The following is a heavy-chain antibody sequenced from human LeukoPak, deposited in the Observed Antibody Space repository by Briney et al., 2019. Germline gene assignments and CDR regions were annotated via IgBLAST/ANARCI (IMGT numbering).Heavy chain of an antibody. V-gene: IGHV3-23*01. J-gene: IGHJ4*02. CDR1: GFTFDVHA. CDR2: IGGPAET. D-gene: IGHD3-16*01. CDR3: AKDWTSHNGVYDCLDF. Sequence: GGSLRLSCAASGFTFDVHAMTWVRQAPGKGPEWVATIGGPAETFYADSVRGRFTISRDNSRYTLYLQMNRLRAEDSALYYCAKDWTSHNGVYDCLDFWGQGTQVTVSS.